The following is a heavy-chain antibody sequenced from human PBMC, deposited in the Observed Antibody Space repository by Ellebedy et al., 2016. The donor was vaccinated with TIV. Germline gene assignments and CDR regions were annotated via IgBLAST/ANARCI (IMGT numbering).Heavy chain of an antibody. J-gene: IGHJ5*02. D-gene: IGHD1-1*01. CDR2: ISSSGNTI. Sequence: GESLKISXAASGFTFSDYYMSWIRQAPGKGLEWISYISSSGNTIYYADSLKGRFTISRDNAKNSLYLQMNGLRAEDTAVYYCAREIFGMGPDVDTTGNWFDPWGQGTLVTVSS. CDR3: AREIFGMGPDVDTTGNWFDP. CDR1: GFTFSDYY. V-gene: IGHV3-11*01.